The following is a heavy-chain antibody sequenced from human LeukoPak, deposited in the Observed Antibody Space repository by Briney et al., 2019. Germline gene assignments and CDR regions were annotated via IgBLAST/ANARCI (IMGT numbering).Heavy chain of an antibody. Sequence: GGSLRLSCAASGFTFSSYSMNWVRQAPGKGLEWVSSISSSSSYIYYADSVKGRFTISRDNAKNSLYLQMNSLRAEDTAVYYCARVYGDYGGCWFDPWGQGTLVTVSS. CDR2: ISSSSSYI. D-gene: IGHD4-17*01. CDR3: ARVYGDYGGCWFDP. CDR1: GFTFSSYS. J-gene: IGHJ5*02. V-gene: IGHV3-21*01.